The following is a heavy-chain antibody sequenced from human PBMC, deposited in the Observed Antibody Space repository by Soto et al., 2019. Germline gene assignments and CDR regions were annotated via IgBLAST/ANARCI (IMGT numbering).Heavy chain of an antibody. CDR2: IIPIFGTA. D-gene: IGHD6-25*01. V-gene: IGHV1-69*12. Sequence: QVQLVQSGAAVKKPGSSVKVSCTASGGTFSRYAISWVRQAPGQGLEWMGGIIPIFGTANYAQKFQGRVTITADESTSTAYMELSSLRSEDTAVYYCARQGAALRDYYYGMDVWGQGTTVTVSS. J-gene: IGHJ6*02. CDR3: ARQGAALRDYYYGMDV. CDR1: GGTFSRYA.